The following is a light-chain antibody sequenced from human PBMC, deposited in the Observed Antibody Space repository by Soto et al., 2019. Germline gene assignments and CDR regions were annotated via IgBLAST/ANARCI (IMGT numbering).Light chain of an antibody. CDR2: EGN. CDR1: SGSIASNY. V-gene: IGLV6-57*04. J-gene: IGLJ2*01. Sequence: NFMLTQPHSVSESPGKTVTISCTRSSGSIASNYVQWYQQRPGSVPTTVIYEGNQRPSGVPDRFSGSTDGSSNSASLTISGLQTEDEADYYCQSYYSSTVVFGGGTKVTVL. CDR3: QSYYSSTVV.